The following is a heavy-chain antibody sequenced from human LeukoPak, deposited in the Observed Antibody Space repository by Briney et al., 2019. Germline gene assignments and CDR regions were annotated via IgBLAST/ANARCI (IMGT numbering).Heavy chain of an antibody. CDR2: IKHDGNDK. CDR3: ARIVHDWKGPFDC. Sequence: GGSLRLSCAASGFTFGSYWMTWVRQAPGKGLEWVANIKHDGNDKYYVDSVKGRFTISRDNAKNSLYLQMNSLRPEDTAVYYCARIVHDWKGPFDCWGQGTLVTVSS. CDR1: GFTFGSYW. V-gene: IGHV3-7*04. D-gene: IGHD5/OR15-5a*01. J-gene: IGHJ4*02.